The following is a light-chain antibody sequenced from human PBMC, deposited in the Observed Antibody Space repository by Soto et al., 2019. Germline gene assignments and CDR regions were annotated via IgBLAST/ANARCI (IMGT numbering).Light chain of an antibody. CDR3: QQYGSSPIT. V-gene: IGKV3-20*01. J-gene: IGKJ5*01. CDR2: AAS. Sequence: EIVLTQSPGTLSLSPGQRVTLSCRASQSVANSFLAWYQQRPGQAPRLLIYAASIRATGIPDRFSGSGSGTDFTLTISRLEPEDVAVFYCQQYGSSPITFGPGTRL. CDR1: QSVANSF.